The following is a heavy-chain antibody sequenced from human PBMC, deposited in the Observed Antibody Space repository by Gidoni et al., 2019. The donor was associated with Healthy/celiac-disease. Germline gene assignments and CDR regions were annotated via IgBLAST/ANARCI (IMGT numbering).Heavy chain of an antibody. CDR1: GGSISSSRYY. V-gene: IGHV4-39*01. D-gene: IGHD6-13*01. J-gene: IGHJ4*02. Sequence: QLQLQESGPGLVKPSETLSLTCTVSGGSISSSRYYWGWLRQPPGKGPEWIGSIYYSGRTYYNPALKRRVTIAVDTSKNQFSLKLSSVTAADTAVYYCARIRMEQQLGSAYFDYWGQGTLVTVSS. CDR3: ARIRMEQQLGSAYFDY. CDR2: IYYSGRT.